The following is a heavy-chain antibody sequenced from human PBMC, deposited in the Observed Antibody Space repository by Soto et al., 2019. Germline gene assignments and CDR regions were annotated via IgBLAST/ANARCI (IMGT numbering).Heavy chain of an antibody. D-gene: IGHD2-15*01. V-gene: IGHV1-69*01. J-gene: IGHJ6*02. CDR1: GGTFSSYA. Sequence: QVQLVQSGAEVKKPGSSVKVSCKASGGTFSSYAISWVRQAPGQGLEWMGGIIPIFGTANYAQKFQGRVTITADESTSTAYMELSSLRSEDTAVYYCARGGCSGGSCPYYYYGMDVWGPGNTVTVSS. CDR2: IIPIFGTA. CDR3: ARGGCSGGSCPYYYYGMDV.